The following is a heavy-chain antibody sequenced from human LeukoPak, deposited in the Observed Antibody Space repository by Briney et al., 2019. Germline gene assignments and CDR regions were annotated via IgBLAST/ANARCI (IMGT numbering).Heavy chain of an antibody. V-gene: IGHV3-9*01. J-gene: IGHJ4*02. CDR2: ISWNSGSI. CDR1: GFTFDDYA. D-gene: IGHD3-3*01. Sequence: HPGGSLRLSCTASGFTFDDYAMHWVRQAPGKGLEWVSGISWNSGSIGYADSVKGRFTISRDNAKNSLYLQMNSLRAEDTALYYCAKETHLTYYDFWSGYYGGFDYWGQGTLVTVSS. CDR3: AKETHLTYYDFWSGYYGGFDY.